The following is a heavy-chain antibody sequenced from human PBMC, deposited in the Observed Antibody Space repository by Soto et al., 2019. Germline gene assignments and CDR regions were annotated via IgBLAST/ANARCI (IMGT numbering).Heavy chain of an antibody. CDR2: ISSSSSTI. V-gene: IGHV3-48*01. D-gene: IGHD6-19*01. CDR1: GFTFSSYS. CDR3: ARDRSSGCPFDI. J-gene: IGHJ3*02. Sequence: EVQLVESGGGLVQPGGSLRLSSAASGFTFSSYSMNWVRQAPGKGLEWVSYISSSSSTIYYADSVKGRFTISRDNAKNSLYLQMNSLRAEDTAVYYCARDRSSGCPFDIWGQGTMVTVSS.